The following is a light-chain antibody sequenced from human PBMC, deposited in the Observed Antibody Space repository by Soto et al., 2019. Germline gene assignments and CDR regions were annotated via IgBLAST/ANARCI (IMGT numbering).Light chain of an antibody. CDR2: SNS. Sequence: QSVLTQPPSASGTPGQRVTISCSGSSSNIGSNTVNWYQQLPGTAPKLLIYSNSQRPSGVPDRFSGSKSGTSASLAISGLQSEDEAAYYCAAWDDSLNGPNYVFGTGTKLTVL. CDR3: AAWDDSLNGPNYV. J-gene: IGLJ1*01. V-gene: IGLV1-44*01. CDR1: SSNIGSNT.